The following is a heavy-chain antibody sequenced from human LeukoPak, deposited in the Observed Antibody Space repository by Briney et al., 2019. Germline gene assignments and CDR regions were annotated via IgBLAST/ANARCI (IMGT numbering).Heavy chain of an antibody. CDR1: GFTFSNYA. J-gene: IGHJ6*02. CDR3: ARDESITIFGVVVGVDYYGMDV. D-gene: IGHD3-3*01. CDR2: ISSSSSYI. Sequence: GGSLRLSCAASGFTFSNYAMTWVRQAPGKGLEWVSSISSSSSYIYYADSVKGRFTISRDNAKNSLYLQMNSLRAEDTAVYYCARDESITIFGVVVGVDYYGMDVWGQGTTVTVSS. V-gene: IGHV3-21*01.